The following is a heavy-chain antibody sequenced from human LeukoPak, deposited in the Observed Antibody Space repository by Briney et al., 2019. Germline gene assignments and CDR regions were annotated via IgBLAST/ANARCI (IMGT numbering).Heavy chain of an antibody. CDR2: MNPNSGNT. V-gene: IGHV1-8*01. J-gene: IGHJ6*03. D-gene: IGHD3-10*01. CDR1: GYTFTSYD. CDR3: AIRYGSGEKYYYYYYTDV. Sequence: ASVKVSCKASGYTFTSYDINWVRQATGQGLEWMGWMNPNSGNTGYAKKFQGRVTMTRNTSISTAYMELSSLRSEDTAVYYCAIRYGSGEKYYYYYYTDVWGKGTTVTVSS.